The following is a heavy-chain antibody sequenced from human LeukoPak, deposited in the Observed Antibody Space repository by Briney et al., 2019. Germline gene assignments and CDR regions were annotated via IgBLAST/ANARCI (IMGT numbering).Heavy chain of an antibody. CDR2: ISSSGSTI. D-gene: IGHD2-15*01. CDR1: GFTFSSYE. Sequence: PGGSLRLSCAASGFTFSSYEMNWVRQAPGKGLEWVSYISSSGSTIYYADSVKGRFTISRDNAKNSLYPQMNSLRAEDTAVYYCARAVPRYCSGGSCYYVWGQGTTVTVSS. J-gene: IGHJ6*02. V-gene: IGHV3-48*03. CDR3: ARAVPRYCSGGSCYYV.